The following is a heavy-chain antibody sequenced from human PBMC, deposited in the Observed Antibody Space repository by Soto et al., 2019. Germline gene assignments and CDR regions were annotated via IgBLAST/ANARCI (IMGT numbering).Heavy chain of an antibody. Sequence: PSETLSLTCAVYGGSFSGYYWSWIRQPPGKGLEWIGEINHSGSTNYNPSLKSRVTISVDTSKNQFSLKLSSVTAADTAVYYCARGRATVTAYYYYYYGMDVWGQGTTVTVSS. V-gene: IGHV4-34*01. CDR1: GGSFSGYY. CDR2: INHSGST. CDR3: ARGRATVTAYYYYYYGMDV. J-gene: IGHJ6*02. D-gene: IGHD4-17*01.